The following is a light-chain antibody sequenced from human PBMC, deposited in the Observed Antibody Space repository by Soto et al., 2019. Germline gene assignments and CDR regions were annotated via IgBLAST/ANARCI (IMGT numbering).Light chain of an antibody. V-gene: IGLV1-44*01. CDR1: SSNIGSNT. CDR3: AAWEDSLNGYV. Sequence: QSVLPQPPSASGTPGQRVTIACSGSSSNIGSNTVNWYQQLPGTAPKLLIYSNNQRPSGVPDRFSGSKSGTSASLAISGLQSEDEADYYCAAWEDSLNGYVFGTGTKLTVL. J-gene: IGLJ1*01. CDR2: SNN.